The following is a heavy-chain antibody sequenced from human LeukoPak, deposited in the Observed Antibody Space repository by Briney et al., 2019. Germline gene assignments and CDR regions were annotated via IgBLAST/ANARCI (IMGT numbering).Heavy chain of an antibody. CDR2: ISYDGSNK. J-gene: IGHJ4*02. D-gene: IGHD5-12*01. CDR3: AKDVLVRAGGYVIDY. V-gene: IGHV3-30*18. Sequence: GSLRLSCAASGFTFSSYGMHWVRQDPGKGLEWVAVISYDGSNKYYADSVKGRFTISRDNSKNTLYLQMNSLRAEDTAVYYCAKDVLVRAGGYVIDYWGQGTLVTVSS. CDR1: GFTFSSYG.